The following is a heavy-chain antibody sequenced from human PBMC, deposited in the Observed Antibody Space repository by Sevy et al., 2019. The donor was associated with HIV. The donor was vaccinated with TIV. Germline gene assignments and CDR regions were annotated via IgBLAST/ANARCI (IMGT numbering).Heavy chain of an antibody. J-gene: IGHJ4*02. V-gene: IGHV3-30*03. D-gene: IGHD3-10*01. CDR3: ARESVPYSSGGYTFDY. CDR1: GFTFSSYG. Sequence: GGSLRLSCAASGFTFSSYGIHWVRQAPGKGLEWVAVISHNGKNKYHAESVKGRLPISRDNSKNTLYLQMNSLRVEDTATYYCARESVPYSSGGYTFDYWGQGTLVTVSS. CDR2: ISHNGKNK.